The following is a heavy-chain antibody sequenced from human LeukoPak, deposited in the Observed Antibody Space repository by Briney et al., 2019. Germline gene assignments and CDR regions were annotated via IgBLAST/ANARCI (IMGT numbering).Heavy chain of an antibody. Sequence: PGGSLRLSCAASGFTFSSHAMNWVRQAPGKGLEWVSSIRGNGVTTYYADSVKGRFTISRDNSKNTLYLQMSSLRPEDTAVYYCAKEHDNRLALGAFDVWGQGTMVTVSS. CDR3: AKEHDNRLALGAFDV. J-gene: IGHJ3*01. D-gene: IGHD7-27*01. CDR1: GFTFSSHA. V-gene: IGHV3-23*01. CDR2: IRGNGVTT.